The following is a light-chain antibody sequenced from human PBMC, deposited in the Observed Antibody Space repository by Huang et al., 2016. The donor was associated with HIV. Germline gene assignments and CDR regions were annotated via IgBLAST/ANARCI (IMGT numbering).Light chain of an antibody. V-gene: IGKV4-1*01. CDR1: QSLLYSSNNKNY. Sequence: DIVMTQSPDSLTVSLGERATIHCKYSQSLLYSSNNKNYLNWYQQKPGQPPKLLIYWASARESGVPDRFIGSGSGKNFTLITNSLQAEDVAIYYCQQYYSSLWTFGQGTKVEI. J-gene: IGKJ1*01. CDR3: QQYYSSLWT. CDR2: WAS.